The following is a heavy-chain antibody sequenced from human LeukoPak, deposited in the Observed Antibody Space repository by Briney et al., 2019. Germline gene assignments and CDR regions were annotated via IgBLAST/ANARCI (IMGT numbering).Heavy chain of an antibody. CDR3: ARGRWKMDIVVVPAARFDY. J-gene: IGHJ4*02. CDR2: INHSGST. V-gene: IGHV4-34*01. D-gene: IGHD2-2*03. CDR1: GGSFSGYY. Sequence: SETLSLTCAVYGGSFSGYYWSWIRQPPGKGLEWIGEINHSGSTNYNPSLKSRVTISVDTSKNQFSLKLSSVPAADTAVYYCARGRWKMDIVVVPAARFDYWGQGTLVTVSS.